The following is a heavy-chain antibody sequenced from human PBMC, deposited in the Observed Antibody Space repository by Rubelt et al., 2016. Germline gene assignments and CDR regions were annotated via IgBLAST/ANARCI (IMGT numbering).Heavy chain of an antibody. V-gene: IGHV4-34*01. CDR2: INHSGST. D-gene: IGHD6-13*01. J-gene: IGHJ6*02. Sequence: QVQLQQWGAGLLKPSETLSLTCAVYGGSFSGYYWSWIRQPPGKGLEWIGEINHSGSTNYHPPLKSRVPIAVATPKNQFSRKRGSVTAAYTAVYYCARGRRGSSSWLGRDYYGMDVWSQGTTVTVSS. CDR1: GGSFSGYY. CDR3: ARGRRGSSSWLGRDYYGMDV.